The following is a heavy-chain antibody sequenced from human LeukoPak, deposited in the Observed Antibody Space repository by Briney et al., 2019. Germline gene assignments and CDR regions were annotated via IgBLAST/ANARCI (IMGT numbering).Heavy chain of an antibody. CDR3: AKDLGVIYHYYYYYMDV. V-gene: IGHV3-74*01. CDR2: INSDGINT. Sequence: PGGSLRLSCAASGFTFSNYWMHWVRQAPGKGLVWVSRINSDGINTSYADSVKGRFTISRDNSKNTLYLQMNSLRAEDTAVYYCAKDLGVIYHYYYYYMDVWGKGTTVTISS. CDR1: GFTFSNYW. D-gene: IGHD3-10*01. J-gene: IGHJ6*03.